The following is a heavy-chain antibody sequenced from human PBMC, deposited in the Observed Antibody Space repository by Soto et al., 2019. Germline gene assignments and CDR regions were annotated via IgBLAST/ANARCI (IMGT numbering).Heavy chain of an antibody. CDR1: GFTFSDFG. CDR3: AKKVTIYAVDPADY. V-gene: IGHV3-23*01. J-gene: IGHJ4*02. CDR2: ISASGDAT. D-gene: IGHD3-3*01. Sequence: SLRLSCAASGFTFSDFGMSWVRQAPGKGLEWVSVISASGDATYYAASVKGRFTLSRDNSKNTLYLQMNSLTVADTAVYYCAKKVTIYAVDPADYWGQGTQVTVS.